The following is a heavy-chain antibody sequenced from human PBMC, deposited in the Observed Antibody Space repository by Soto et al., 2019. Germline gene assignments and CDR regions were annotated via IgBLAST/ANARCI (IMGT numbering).Heavy chain of an antibody. D-gene: IGHD2-2*02. V-gene: IGHV3-23*01. J-gene: IGHJ4*02. CDR3: ANVPIWCSSTSCYTEGFDY. Sequence: GGSLRLSCTASGFTFSDYAMSWVRQPPGKGLEWVSVISAGGSTYYADSVKGRFTVSRANSKNTLYLQMNSLRAEDTAVYYCANVPIWCSSTSCYTEGFDYWGQGALVTVSS. CDR2: ISAGGST. CDR1: GFTFSDYA.